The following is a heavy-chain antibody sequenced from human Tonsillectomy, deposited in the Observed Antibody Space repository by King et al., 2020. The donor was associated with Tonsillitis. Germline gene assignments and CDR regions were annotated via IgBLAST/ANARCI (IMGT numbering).Heavy chain of an antibody. CDR3: ARDRDSSGWYDY. V-gene: IGHV1-2*04. D-gene: IGHD6-19*01. CDR1: GYTFTGYY. J-gene: IGHJ4*02. Sequence: VQLVESGAEVKKPGASVKVSCKASGYTFTGYYMHWVRQAPGQGLEGMGWINPNSGGTNYAQKFQGWVTMTRDTSISTAYMELSRLRSDDTAVYYCARDRDSSGWYDYWGQGTLVTVSS. CDR2: INPNSGGT.